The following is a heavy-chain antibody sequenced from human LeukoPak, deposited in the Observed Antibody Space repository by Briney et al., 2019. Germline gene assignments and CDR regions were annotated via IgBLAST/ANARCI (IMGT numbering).Heavy chain of an antibody. CDR3: AREGRLRPSHIDY. Sequence: PGGSLRLSCIAYGFTFSSYSINWVRQAPGQGLDWVSYISSDSGTIYYADSVEGRFTISRDNAQNLVYLQMNSLRADDTAVYYCAREGRLRPSHIDYWGQGTLVTVSS. J-gene: IGHJ4*02. CDR2: ISSDSGTI. CDR1: GFTFSSYS. V-gene: IGHV3-48*04. D-gene: IGHD2-15*01.